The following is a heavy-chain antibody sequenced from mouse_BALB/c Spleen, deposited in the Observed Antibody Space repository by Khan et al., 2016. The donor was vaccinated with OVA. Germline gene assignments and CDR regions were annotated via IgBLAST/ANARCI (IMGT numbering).Heavy chain of an antibody. CDR1: GFTFSSYA. V-gene: IGHV5-6-5*01. J-gene: IGHJ4*01. CDR3: TRLVDY. CDR2: ISSGGST. Sequence: EVELVESGGDLVKPGGSLKLSCAASGFTFSSYAMSWVRQTPEKRLKWVASISSGGSTYYPDTVKGRFTISRDDARNILYLQMSSLRSEDTAMYYCTRLVDYWGQGTSVTVSS.